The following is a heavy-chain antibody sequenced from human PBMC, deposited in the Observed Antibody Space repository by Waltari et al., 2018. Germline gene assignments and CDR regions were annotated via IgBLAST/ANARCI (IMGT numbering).Heavy chain of an antibody. V-gene: IGHV1-2*06. CDR3: ARGKVDY. CDR1: GYIFTVYY. J-gene: IGHJ4*02. Sequence: QVQLVQSGSEVKKPGDSVKVSCKASGYIFTVYYIHWVRQAPGQGLEWMGRINPNSGGTNYAQKFQGRVTMTRDTSVSIAYMELNSLTSDDTAVYYCARGKVDYWGQGTLVTVSS. CDR2: INPNSGGT.